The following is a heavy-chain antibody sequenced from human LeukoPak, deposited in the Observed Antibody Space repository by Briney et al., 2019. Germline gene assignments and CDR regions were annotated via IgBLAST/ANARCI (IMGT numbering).Heavy chain of an antibody. V-gene: IGHV4-59*01. Sequence: SETLSLTCTVSGGSISSYYWSWIRQPPGKGLEWIGYIYYSGSTNYNPSLKSRVTVSVDTSKNQFSLKLSSVTAADTAVYYCARGFYGSGSYSPPYYYMDVWGKGTTVTISS. CDR2: IYYSGST. CDR1: GGSISSYY. D-gene: IGHD3-10*01. J-gene: IGHJ6*03. CDR3: ARGFYGSGSYSPPYYYMDV.